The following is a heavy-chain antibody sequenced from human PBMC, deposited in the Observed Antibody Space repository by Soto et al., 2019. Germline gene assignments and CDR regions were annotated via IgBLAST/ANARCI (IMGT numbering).Heavy chain of an antibody. D-gene: IGHD6-19*01. V-gene: IGHV3-21*01. CDR1: GFTFSSYS. Sequence: EVQLVESGGGLVKPGGSLRVSCAASGFTFSSYSMNWVRQAPGKGLEWVSSISGSSRYIYYADAVKGRFTISRDNAKNSLYLQMNSLRVEERAGYFCAAVTRSGWDWGQGTLVTVSS. CDR3: AAVTRSGWD. CDR2: ISGSSRYI. J-gene: IGHJ4*02.